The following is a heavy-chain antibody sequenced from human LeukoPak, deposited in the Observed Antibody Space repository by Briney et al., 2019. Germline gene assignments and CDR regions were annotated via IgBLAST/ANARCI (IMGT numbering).Heavy chain of an antibody. Sequence: SETLSLTCPVSGGSISSGSYYWSWIRQPAGKGLEWIGRLDTSGSTYYNPSLKSRVTISVDTSKNQFSLKLSSVTAADTAVYYCARGQQWLEAFEHWGQGTLVTVSS. CDR2: LDTSGST. D-gene: IGHD6-19*01. J-gene: IGHJ4*02. CDR3: ARGQQWLEAFEH. CDR1: GGSISSGSYY. V-gene: IGHV4-61*02.